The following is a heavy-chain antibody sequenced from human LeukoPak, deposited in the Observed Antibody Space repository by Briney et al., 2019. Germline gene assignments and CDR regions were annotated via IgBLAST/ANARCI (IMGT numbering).Heavy chain of an antibody. CDR1: GFTFSSYW. J-gene: IGHJ4*02. CDR2: IRQDGGEI. D-gene: IGHD6-19*01. Sequence: PGGSLRLSCAASGFTFSSYWMSWVRQAPGKGLEWVANIRQDGGEIYYLDSVKGRFTISRDNAKNSLYLQMSSLTAEDTAVYYCAKDRQWLGRYFDYWGQGTLVTVSS. CDR3: AKDRQWLGRYFDY. V-gene: IGHV3-7*03.